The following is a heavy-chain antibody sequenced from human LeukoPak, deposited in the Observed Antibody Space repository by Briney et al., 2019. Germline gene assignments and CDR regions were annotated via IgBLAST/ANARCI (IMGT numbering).Heavy chain of an antibody. J-gene: IGHJ4*02. Sequence: GGSLRLSCSASGFMFNLHAMSWVRQAPGKGLEWVSGVSGSGTVTNYAESVKGRFTISRDNSKKIIFLDMNNLRGEDTAMYYCAKGLRSNNNWYSPFDSWGQGTLVAVSS. CDR1: GFMFNLHA. V-gene: IGHV3-23*01. CDR2: VSGSGTVT. D-gene: IGHD2-21*01. CDR3: AKGLRSNNNWYSPFDS.